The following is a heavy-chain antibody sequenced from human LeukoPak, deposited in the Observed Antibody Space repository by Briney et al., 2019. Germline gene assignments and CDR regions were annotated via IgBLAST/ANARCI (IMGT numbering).Heavy chain of an antibody. J-gene: IGHJ4*02. V-gene: IGHV3-66*01. CDR3: ARDPDTILGVNFDY. CDR1: GFSVSSNY. D-gene: IGHD1-26*01. CDR2: IYAGGNT. Sequence: GGSLRLSCAASGFSVSSNYMTWVRQAPGKGLEWVSVIYAGGNTYYADSVKGRFTISRDNSKNTLYLQMNSLRAEDTAVYYCARDPDTILGVNFDYWGQGTLVTVSS.